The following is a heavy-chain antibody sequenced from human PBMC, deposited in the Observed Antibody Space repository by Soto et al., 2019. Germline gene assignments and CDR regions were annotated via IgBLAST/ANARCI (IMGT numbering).Heavy chain of an antibody. CDR1: GSSFSTYS. CDR3: AKGWLDF. J-gene: IGHJ4*02. D-gene: IGHD2-15*01. CDR2: IATSGAT. V-gene: IGHV3-48*02. Sequence: EVPLVESGGGLVQPGGSLRLSCTASGSSFSTYSMNWVRQAPGKGLEWVSHIATSGATYYADSVKGRFTISRDNAKNSLYLQMNSLRDEDTAGYFCAKGWLDFWGQGTLVTVSS.